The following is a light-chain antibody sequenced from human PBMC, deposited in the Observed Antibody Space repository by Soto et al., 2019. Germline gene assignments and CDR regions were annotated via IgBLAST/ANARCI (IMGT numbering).Light chain of an antibody. J-gene: IGLJ2*01. Sequence: QSVLTQPASVSGSPGQSITISCTGTSSDVGSYNLVSWYQQHPGKAPKLMIYEGSKRPSGVSNRFSGSKSGNTASLTISGLQAEDEVDYYCCSYAGSSTPVVFGGGTQLTVL. V-gene: IGLV2-23*01. CDR3: CSYAGSSTPVV. CDR2: EGS. CDR1: SSDVGSYNL.